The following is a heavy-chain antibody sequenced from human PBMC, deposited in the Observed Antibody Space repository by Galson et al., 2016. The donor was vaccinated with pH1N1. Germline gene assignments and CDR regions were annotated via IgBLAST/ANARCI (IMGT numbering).Heavy chain of an antibody. Sequence: KVSCKVSGGTFSSSAITWVRQAPGQGLEYMGRIIPLFDTTNYAQKLQGRVTMTTDTSTSTAYMELRSLRSDDTAVYYCASAGYGDYVGYFDYWGQGTLVTVSS. CDR3: ASAGYGDYVGYFDY. D-gene: IGHD4-17*01. V-gene: IGHV1-69*05. J-gene: IGHJ4*02. CDR2: IIPLFDTT. CDR1: GGTFSSSA.